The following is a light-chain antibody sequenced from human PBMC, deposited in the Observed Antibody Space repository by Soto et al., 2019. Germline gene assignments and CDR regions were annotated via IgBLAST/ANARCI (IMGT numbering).Light chain of an antibody. CDR1: QSVDSRY. Sequence: ETVVTQSPGTLSLSPGEGATLSCRASQSVDSRYLAWYQQKPGQAPRLLIHGTSNRASGIPDRFSGSGSGTDFTLTISRLEPEDFAVYYCQQYGTAPYIFGQGTTLEFK. CDR3: QQYGTAPYI. V-gene: IGKV3-20*01. J-gene: IGKJ2*01. CDR2: GTS.